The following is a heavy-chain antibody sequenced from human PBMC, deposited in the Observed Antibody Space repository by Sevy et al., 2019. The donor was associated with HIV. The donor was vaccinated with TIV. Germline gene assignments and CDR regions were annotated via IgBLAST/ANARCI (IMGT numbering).Heavy chain of an antibody. V-gene: IGHV3-23*01. CDR1: GFNFINYG. J-gene: IGHJ6*02. CDR3: AKDIRVALVVPSPGYGMDV. D-gene: IGHD2-15*01. Sequence: GGSLRLSCAASGFNFINYGMSWVRQAPDKGLEWVSVVSGNGDTTDYADSVKGRFVISRDNSKNTMYLQLNSLRAEDTAVYYCAKDIRVALVVPSPGYGMDVWGHGTSVTVSS. CDR2: VSGNGDTT.